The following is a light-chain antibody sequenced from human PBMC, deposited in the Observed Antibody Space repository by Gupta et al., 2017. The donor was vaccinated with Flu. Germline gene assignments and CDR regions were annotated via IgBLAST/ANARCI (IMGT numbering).Light chain of an antibody. V-gene: IGLV1-40*01. J-gene: IGLJ1*01. CDR1: ISNIGTVYE. CDR2: STN. Sequence: QSMLTQPPSVSGAPWQRVTISCTGSISNIGTVYEVHWYQHLPGTDPRRLIDSTNNRPSGVNDRFSCSKPGNYASPHTNVLQTEDEADDYCQLSDSRLMGDVFGTGTNLTVL. CDR3: QLSDSRLMGDV.